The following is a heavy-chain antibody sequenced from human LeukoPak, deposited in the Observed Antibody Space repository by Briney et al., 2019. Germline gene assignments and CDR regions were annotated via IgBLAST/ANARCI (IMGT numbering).Heavy chain of an antibody. CDR3: ARVVGYYYYYMDV. D-gene: IGHD2-15*01. CDR2: INHSGST. Sequence: SETLSLTCAVYGGSFSGYYWSWIRQPPGKGLEWIGEINHSGSTNYNPSLKSRVTISVDTSKNQFSLKLSSVTAADTAVYYCARVVGYYYYYMDVWGKGTTVTVSS. CDR1: GGSFSGYY. J-gene: IGHJ6*03. V-gene: IGHV4-34*01.